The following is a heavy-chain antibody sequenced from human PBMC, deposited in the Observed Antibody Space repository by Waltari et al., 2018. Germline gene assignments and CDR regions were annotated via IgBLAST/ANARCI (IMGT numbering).Heavy chain of an antibody. J-gene: IGHJ4*02. V-gene: IGHV1-69*02. CDR2: IIPILGLA. Sequence: QVQLVQSGAEVKTPGPPVQVSCKAFGGSFSSFPISWVLQVPGHGLEWMGRIIPILGLANYAQKFQGRVTITADKSTSTAYMELSSLRSEDTAVYYCARSSEVEMTTIGADYFDYWGQGTLVTVSS. CDR1: GGSFSSFP. D-gene: IGHD4-4*01. CDR3: ARSSEVEMTTIGADYFDY.